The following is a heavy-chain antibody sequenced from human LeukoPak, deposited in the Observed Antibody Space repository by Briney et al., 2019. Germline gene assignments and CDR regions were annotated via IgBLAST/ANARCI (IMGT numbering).Heavy chain of an antibody. Sequence: PSETLSLTRTVSGGSISSYYWSWIRQPAGKGLEWIGRIYTSGSTNYNPSLKSRVTMSVDTSKNQFSLKLSSVTAADTAVYYCARDTRGNYGDYVPFDYWGQGTLVTVSS. CDR1: GGSISSYY. CDR2: IYTSGST. CDR3: ARDTRGNYGDYVPFDY. D-gene: IGHD4-17*01. V-gene: IGHV4-4*07. J-gene: IGHJ4*02.